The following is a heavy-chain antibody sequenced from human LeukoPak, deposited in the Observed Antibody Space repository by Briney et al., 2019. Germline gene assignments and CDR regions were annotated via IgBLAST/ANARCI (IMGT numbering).Heavy chain of an antibody. CDR2: INPSSGGT. D-gene: IGHD3-10*01. CDR1: GYTFTGYY. J-gene: IGHJ4*02. CDR3: ARDGVFDYYGSGSYYNI. Sequence: GASVKVSCKASGYTFTGYYMHWVRQAPGQGLEWMGWINPSSGGTNYAQKFQGRVTMTRDTSISTAYMELSRLRSDDTAVYYCARDGVFDYYGSGSYYNIWGQGTLVTVSS. V-gene: IGHV1-2*02.